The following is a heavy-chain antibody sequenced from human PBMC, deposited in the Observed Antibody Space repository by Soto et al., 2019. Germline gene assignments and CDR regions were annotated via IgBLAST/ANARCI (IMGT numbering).Heavy chain of an antibody. CDR2: MYYSGST. J-gene: IGHJ6*02. Sequence: ETLSLTCAVSNYSIRSGYYWGWIRQPPGKGLEWIGSMYYSGSTYYNPSLKSRVTISVDTSKNQFSLNLSSVTAADTAVYYCAPLSVSLSGPYGIHVWGQGTTVTVSS. CDR3: APLSVSLSGPYGIHV. CDR1: NYSIRSGYY. V-gene: IGHV4-38-2*01. D-gene: IGHD2-15*01.